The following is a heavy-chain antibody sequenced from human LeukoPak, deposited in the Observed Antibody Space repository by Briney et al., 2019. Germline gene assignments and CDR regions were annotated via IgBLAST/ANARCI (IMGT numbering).Heavy chain of an antibody. CDR3: ARDPTLLWFGELDGLWYFDL. Sequence: SEALSLTCTVSGGSISSYYWSWIRQPAGKGLEWIGRIYTSGSTNYNPSLKSRVTMSVDTSKNQFSLKLSSVTAADTDVYYCARDPTLLWFGELDGLWYFDLWGRGTLVTVSS. V-gene: IGHV4-4*07. J-gene: IGHJ2*01. CDR1: GGSISSYY. CDR2: IYTSGST. D-gene: IGHD3-10*01.